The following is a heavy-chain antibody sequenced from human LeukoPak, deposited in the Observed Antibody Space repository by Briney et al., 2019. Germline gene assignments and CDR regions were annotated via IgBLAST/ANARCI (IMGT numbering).Heavy chain of an antibody. V-gene: IGHV4-59*01. Sequence: SETLSLTCTVSGGSIRSYYWSWIRQPPGKGLEWIGYIYYSGSTNYNRSLKSRVTISVDTSKNQFSLKLSSVTAADTAVYYCARVYYSSSYDYWYFDLWGRGTLVTVSS. J-gene: IGHJ2*01. D-gene: IGHD6-13*01. CDR2: IYYSGST. CDR3: ARVYYSSSYDYWYFDL. CDR1: GGSIRSYY.